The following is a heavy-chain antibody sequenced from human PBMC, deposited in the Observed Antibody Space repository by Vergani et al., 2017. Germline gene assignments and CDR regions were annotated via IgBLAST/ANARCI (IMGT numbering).Heavy chain of an antibody. D-gene: IGHD2-15*01. J-gene: IGHJ4*02. CDR3: ARDPRGYFDY. Sequence: QVQLQESGPGLVKPSETLSLTCAVSGYSISSGYYWGWIRQPPGKWLEWIGSIYHSGSTYYNPSLKSRVTISVDTSKNQFSLKLSSVTAADTAVYYCARDPRGYFDYWGQGTLVTVSS. CDR2: IYHSGST. V-gene: IGHV4-38-2*02. CDR1: GYSISSGYY.